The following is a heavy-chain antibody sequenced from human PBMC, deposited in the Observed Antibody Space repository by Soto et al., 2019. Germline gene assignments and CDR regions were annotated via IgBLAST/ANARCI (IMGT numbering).Heavy chain of an antibody. CDR1: GGSFSGYY. Sequence: QVQLQQWGAGLLKPSENLSLTCAVYGGSFSGYYWSWIRQPPGKGLEWIGEINHSGSTNYNPSLKRRVTISVDTSKNQFSLKLSSVTAADTAVYYCARVPQYCSGGSCYSSAWFDPWGQGTLVTVSS. D-gene: IGHD2-15*01. V-gene: IGHV4-34*01. CDR3: ARVPQYCSGGSCYSSAWFDP. CDR2: INHSGST. J-gene: IGHJ5*02.